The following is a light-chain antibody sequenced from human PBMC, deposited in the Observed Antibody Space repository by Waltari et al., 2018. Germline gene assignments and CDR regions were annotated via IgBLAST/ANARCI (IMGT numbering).Light chain of an antibody. Sequence: QLVLTQSPSASASLGASVKLTCTLSRGHSIYTIAWHQQQPEQGPRYLMRLNSDGSHSKGDGIPDRFSGSSSGAERFLPISRLQSEDEADYYCQTWATGIRVFGGGTKLTVL. CDR1: RGHSIYT. J-gene: IGLJ3*02. CDR2: LNSDGSH. V-gene: IGLV4-69*01. CDR3: QTWATGIRV.